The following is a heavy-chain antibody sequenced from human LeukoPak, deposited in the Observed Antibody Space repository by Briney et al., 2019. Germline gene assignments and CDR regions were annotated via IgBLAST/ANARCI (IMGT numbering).Heavy chain of an antibody. CDR2: INHSGST. D-gene: IGHD2-2*01. Sequence: SETLSLTCAVYGGSFSDNYWSWIRQPPGKGLEWIGEINHSGSTNYNPSLKSRVTISVDTSKNQFSLKLSSVTAADTAVYYCARLSQPHSYYYYMDVWGKGTTVTISS. CDR1: GGSFSDNY. CDR3: ARLSQPHSYYYYMDV. J-gene: IGHJ6*03. V-gene: IGHV4-34*01.